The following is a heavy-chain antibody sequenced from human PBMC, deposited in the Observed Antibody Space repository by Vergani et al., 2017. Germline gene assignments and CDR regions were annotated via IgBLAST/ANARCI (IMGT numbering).Heavy chain of an antibody. CDR1: GYSFTNYA. CDR3: ARLRSAVVRGVQGATYDYYGLDD. CDR2: INTHTGNP. J-gene: IGHJ6*02. Sequence: QVQLVQSGSELKKPGASVKISCKTSGYSFTNYAINWLRQAPGQGLEWMGKINTHTGNPTYAQGFTGRFVFSLDRPASAANLQISGLKTEDTAVYFCARLRSAVVRGVQGATYDYYGLDDWGQGTTVNVSS. D-gene: IGHD3-10*02. V-gene: IGHV7-4-1*02.